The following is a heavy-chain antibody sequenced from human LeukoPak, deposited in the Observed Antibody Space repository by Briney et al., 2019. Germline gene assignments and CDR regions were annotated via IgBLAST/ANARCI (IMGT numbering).Heavy chain of an antibody. V-gene: IGHV4-39*01. CDR1: GGSISSSSYY. CDR2: TYYSGST. J-gene: IGHJ4*02. CDR3: ATGIAAGNYFDY. D-gene: IGHD6-13*01. Sequence: SETLSLTCTVSGGSISSSSYYWGWIRQPPGKGLEWIGSTYYSGSTYYNPSLKSRVTISVDTSKNQFSLKLSSVTAADTAVYYCATGIAAGNYFDYWGQGTLVTVSS.